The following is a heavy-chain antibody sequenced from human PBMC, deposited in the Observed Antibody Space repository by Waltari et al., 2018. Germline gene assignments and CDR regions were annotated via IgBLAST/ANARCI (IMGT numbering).Heavy chain of an antibody. J-gene: IGHJ4*02. D-gene: IGHD2-2*01. Sequence: QVQLQQWGAGLLKPSETLSLTCGESGASFGCFYWSWLRQAPGKGLEWIGDITHTGDSNINPSLKSRLTISVDTSKRQFSLELTSVTPADTAVYYCGRAPATSWFGYSVYWGQGTVVTVSS. CDR2: ITHTGDS. CDR1: GASFGCFY. CDR3: GRAPATSWFGYSVY. V-gene: IGHV4-34*01.